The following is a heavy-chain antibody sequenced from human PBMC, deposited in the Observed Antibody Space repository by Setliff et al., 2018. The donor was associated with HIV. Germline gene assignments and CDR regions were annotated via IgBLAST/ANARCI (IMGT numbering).Heavy chain of an antibody. CDR1: GGSISSGDYY. J-gene: IGHJ6*03. V-gene: IGHV4-31*03. CDR2: MYYNGST. Sequence: SETLSLTCTVSGGSISSGDYYWSWIRQLPGKGLEWIGYMYYNGSTYSNPSLKSRVTVSQDTSKNQFSLKLSSVTAADMAVYYCARDSANGKTANLNYLDVWGKGTTVTAP. D-gene: IGHD2-8*01. CDR3: ARDSANGKTANLNYLDV.